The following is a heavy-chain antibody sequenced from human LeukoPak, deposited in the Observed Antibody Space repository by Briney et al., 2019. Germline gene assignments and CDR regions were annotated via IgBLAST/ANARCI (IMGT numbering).Heavy chain of an antibody. CDR2: ISGRGGST. D-gene: IGHD6-13*01. CDR1: GFTFSSYA. CDR3: AKGASGYSSSWYQYNWFDP. V-gene: IGHV3-23*01. Sequence: GGSLRLSCAASGFTFSSYAMSWVRQALGKGLEWVSAISGRGGSTYYADSVKGRFTISRDNSKNTLYLQMNSLRAEDTAVYYCAKGASGYSSSWYQYNWFDPWGQGTLVTVSS. J-gene: IGHJ5*02.